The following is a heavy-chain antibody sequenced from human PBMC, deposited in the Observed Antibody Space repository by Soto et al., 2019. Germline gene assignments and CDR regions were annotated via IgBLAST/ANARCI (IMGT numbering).Heavy chain of an antibody. CDR2: INHSGST. J-gene: IGHJ4*02. D-gene: IGHD3-10*01. CDR3: ARVGPRSPFDY. Sequence: SETLSLTCAVYGGSFSGYYWSWIRQPPGKGLEWIGEINHSGSTNYNPSLKSRVTISVDTSKNQFSLKLSSVTAADTAVYYCARVGPRSPFDYWGQGTLVTVS. CDR1: GGSFSGYY. V-gene: IGHV4-34*01.